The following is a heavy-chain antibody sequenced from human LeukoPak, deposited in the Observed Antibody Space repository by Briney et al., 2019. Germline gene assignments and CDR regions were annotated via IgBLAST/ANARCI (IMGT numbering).Heavy chain of an antibody. V-gene: IGHV1-46*01. Sequence: ASVKVSCKAFGYTFTSNYMHWVRQAPGQGPEWMGVISPSGGSTTYAQKFQGRVTITADESTSTAYMELSSLRSEDTAVYYCTLQTYYYDSSGYSDFDYWGQGTLVTVSS. CDR3: TLQTYYYDSSGYSDFDY. CDR1: GYTFTSNY. J-gene: IGHJ4*02. CDR2: ISPSGGST. D-gene: IGHD3-22*01.